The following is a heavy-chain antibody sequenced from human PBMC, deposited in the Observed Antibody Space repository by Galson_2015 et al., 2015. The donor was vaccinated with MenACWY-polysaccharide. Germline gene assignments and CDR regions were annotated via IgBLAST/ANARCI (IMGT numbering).Heavy chain of an antibody. D-gene: IGHD1-26*01. Sequence: SLRLSCAASGFTFSTYAMHWVRQAPGQGLEWMATISSSGDDKYYADSVKGRFTISRDNSNNTLYLVMGSLRAGDTAVYYCVKNGYTGSSYGYFDSWGQGTLGTVSS. CDR2: ISSSGDDK. V-gene: IGHV3-30*18. J-gene: IGHJ4*02. CDR1: GFTFSTYA. CDR3: VKNGYTGSSYGYFDS.